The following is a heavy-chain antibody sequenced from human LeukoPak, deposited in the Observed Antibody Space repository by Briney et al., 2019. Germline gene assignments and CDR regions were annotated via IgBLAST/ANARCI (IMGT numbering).Heavy chain of an antibody. V-gene: IGHV1-46*01. Sequence: ASVKVSCKTSGYSFTNFYIHWVRQAPGQGLEWMGMVNPGGGSTISAQRFQDRVNMTTDTSTRTVYMEMTGLTSDDTGIYYCARDAFWGQGTQVTVSS. CDR2: VNPGGGST. CDR3: ARDAF. CDR1: GYSFTNFY. J-gene: IGHJ4*02. D-gene: IGHD3-3*02.